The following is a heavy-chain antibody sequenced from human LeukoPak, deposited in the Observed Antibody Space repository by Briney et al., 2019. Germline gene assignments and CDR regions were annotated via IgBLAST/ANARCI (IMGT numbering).Heavy chain of an antibody. D-gene: IGHD3-10*01. J-gene: IGHJ4*02. CDR2: ISSSSSYI. V-gene: IGHV3-21*01. CDR3: ARDRHHRFGELFP. Sequence: PGGSLRLSCAASGFTFSSYSMNWVRQAPGKGLEWVSSISSSSSYIYHADSVKGRFTISRDNAKNSLYLQMNSLRAEDTAVYYCARDRHHRFGELFPWGQRTRVTVSS. CDR1: GFTFSSYS.